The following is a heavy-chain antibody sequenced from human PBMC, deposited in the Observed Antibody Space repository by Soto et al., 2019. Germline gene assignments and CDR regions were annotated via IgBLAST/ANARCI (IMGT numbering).Heavy chain of an antibody. CDR1: GFTFSNYA. V-gene: IGHV3-23*01. CDR3: AKPSAYGDFVGSFDS. CDR2: IGGRGGNT. Sequence: EVHLLESGGGLVQRGGSLRLSCVASGFTFSNYAMNWVRQAPGKGLEWVSNIGGRGGNTFYADSMRGRFTISRDNSKNTVYLQMNNLRVEDSATYYCAKPSAYGDFVGSFDSWGQGTLVTVSP. D-gene: IGHD4-17*01. J-gene: IGHJ4*02.